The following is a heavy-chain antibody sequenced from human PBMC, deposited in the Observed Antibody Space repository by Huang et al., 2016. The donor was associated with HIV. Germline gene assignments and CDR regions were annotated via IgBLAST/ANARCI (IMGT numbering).Heavy chain of an antibody. V-gene: IGHV4-34*02. CDR3: ARDATKNPRGWFDP. D-gene: IGHD3-10*01. CDR2: VNHLGIP. J-gene: IGHJ5*02. CDR1: GGSLSGYY. Sequence: QVHLQQWGAGLLKSAETLSLTCAVYGGSLSGYYWSWLRQTPGKGLEWIGEVNHLGIPNYNPSLKSRVSISMDESKKQFSLKRKFISDADTAVYFCARDATKNPRGWFDPWGQGSLVTVSS.